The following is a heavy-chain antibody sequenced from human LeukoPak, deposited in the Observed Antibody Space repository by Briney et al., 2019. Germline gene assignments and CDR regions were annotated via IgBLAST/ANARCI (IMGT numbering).Heavy chain of an antibody. V-gene: IGHV3-74*01. CDR3: AREHYGPDY. D-gene: IGHD4-17*01. CDR2: INGDGIST. J-gene: IGHJ4*02. CDR1: GFTFSTYF. Sequence: GGSLRLSCAASGFTFSTYFMHCVRHAPGQGLVWVSRINGDGISTTYADSMMGRFTISRDNAKKPLYLQMNSLRAEYTAVYCCAREHYGPDYWGQGTLVTVSS.